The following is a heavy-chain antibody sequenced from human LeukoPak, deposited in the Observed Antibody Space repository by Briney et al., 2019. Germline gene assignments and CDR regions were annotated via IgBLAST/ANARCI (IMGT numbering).Heavy chain of an antibody. Sequence: GGSLRLSCAASGFTFSSYAMSWVRQAPGKGLEWVLAISGSGGSTYYADSVKGRFTISRDNSKNTLYLQMNSLRAEDTAVYYCAKLDVVTPWMDYYYGMDVWGQGTTVTVSS. CDR1: GFTFSSYA. CDR3: AKLDVVTPWMDYYYGMDV. V-gene: IGHV3-23*01. D-gene: IGHD2-21*02. CDR2: ISGSGGST. J-gene: IGHJ6*02.